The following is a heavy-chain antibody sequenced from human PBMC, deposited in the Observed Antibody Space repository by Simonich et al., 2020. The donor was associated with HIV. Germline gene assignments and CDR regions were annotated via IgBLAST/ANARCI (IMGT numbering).Heavy chain of an antibody. J-gene: IGHJ4*02. CDR3: ARDAYSGYDWGFDY. V-gene: IGHV3-33*01. CDR1: GFNFSSYG. Sequence: QVQLVESGGGVVQPGRSLRLSCAASGFNFSSYGMHWVRQAPGKGLEWLAIIWYGYGNNKYYTDSVKGRFTISRENSKNTLYLQMNSLRAEDTAVYYCARDAYSGYDWGFDYWGQGILVTVSS. D-gene: IGHD5-12*01. CDR2: IWYGYGNNK.